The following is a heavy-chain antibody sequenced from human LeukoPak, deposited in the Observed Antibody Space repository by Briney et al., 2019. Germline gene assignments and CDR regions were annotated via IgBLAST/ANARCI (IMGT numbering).Heavy chain of an antibody. CDR3: ARGPFPNSSGWYYFDY. V-gene: IGHV4-59*01. Sequence: SETLSLTCTVSGGSTSSYYWSWIRQPPGKGLEWIGYIYYSGSTNYNPSLKSRVTISVDTSKNQFSLKLSSVTAADTAVYYCARGPFPNSSGWYYFDYWGQGTLVTVSS. D-gene: IGHD6-19*01. J-gene: IGHJ4*02. CDR2: IYYSGST. CDR1: GGSTSSYY.